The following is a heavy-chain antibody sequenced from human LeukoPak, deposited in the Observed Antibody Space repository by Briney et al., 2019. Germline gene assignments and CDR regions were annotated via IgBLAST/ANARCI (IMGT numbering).Heavy chain of an antibody. J-gene: IGHJ4*02. V-gene: IGHV1-69*13. CDR3: ATGRPYYDILTGYYKSLDY. CDR2: IIPIFGTA. D-gene: IGHD3-9*01. Sequence: ASVKVSCKASGGTFSSYAISWVRQAPGQGLEWMGGIIPIFGTANYAQKFQGRVTITADESTSTAYMELSSLRSEDTAVYYCATGRPYYDILTGYYKSLDYWGQGTLVTVSS. CDR1: GGTFSSYA.